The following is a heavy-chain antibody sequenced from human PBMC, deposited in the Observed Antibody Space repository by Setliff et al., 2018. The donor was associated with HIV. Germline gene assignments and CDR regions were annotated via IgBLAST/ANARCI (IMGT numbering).Heavy chain of an antibody. CDR3: ARRGAYGYDYFDY. CDR2: IFHSAAT. CDR1: GYSISSGYY. Sequence: PSETLSLTCAVSGYSISSGYYWGWIRQPPGKGLEWIGSIFHSAATNYNPPLKSRVTISIDTSKNQFSLKLTSVTAADTAVYYCARRGAYGYDYFDYWGPGILVTVSS. V-gene: IGHV4-38-2*01. J-gene: IGHJ4*02. D-gene: IGHD5-12*01.